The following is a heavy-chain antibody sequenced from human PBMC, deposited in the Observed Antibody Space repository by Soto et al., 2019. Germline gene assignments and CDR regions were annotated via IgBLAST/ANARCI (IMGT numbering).Heavy chain of an antibody. D-gene: IGHD3-10*01. Sequence: EVQLLESGGGLVQPGGSLRLSCAASGFTFSSYAMSWVRQAPGKGLEWVSAISGSGGSTYYADSVKGRFTISRDNSKNTLYLQMNSQRAEDTAVYYCAKGVGSGKENDYWGQGTLVTVSS. V-gene: IGHV3-23*01. CDR2: ISGSGGST. J-gene: IGHJ4*02. CDR1: GFTFSSYA. CDR3: AKGVGSGKENDY.